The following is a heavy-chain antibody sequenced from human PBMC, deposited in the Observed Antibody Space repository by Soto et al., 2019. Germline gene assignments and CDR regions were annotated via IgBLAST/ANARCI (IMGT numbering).Heavy chain of an antibody. V-gene: IGHV3-23*01. CDR3: ARDDYGSGSYYYYFDY. J-gene: IGHJ4*02. CDR1: GFTFTSYA. D-gene: IGHD3-10*01. Sequence: EVQLLESGGGLVQPGGSLRLSCAASGFTFTSYAMSWVRQAPGKGLEWVSGISGSGGSTYYADSVKGRFTISRDNSKNTLYLQMTSLRAEDTAVYYCARDDYGSGSYYYYFDYCGQGTLVTVSS. CDR2: ISGSGGST.